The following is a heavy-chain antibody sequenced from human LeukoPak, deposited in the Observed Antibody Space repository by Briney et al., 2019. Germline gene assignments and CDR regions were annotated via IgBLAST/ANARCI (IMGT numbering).Heavy chain of an antibody. CDR2: IRPSGDIT. Sequence: PGGSLRLSCAASGFTFSNHLMKWVPQAPGKGVEWVSGIRPSGDITYYADSVKGRFTISRDNSKNTLYLEVISLTAEDTAVYYCAKDDAWLRFGEWSQGTLVTVSS. D-gene: IGHD3-10*01. CDR1: GFTFSNHL. CDR3: AKDDAWLRFGE. V-gene: IGHV3-23*01. J-gene: IGHJ4*02.